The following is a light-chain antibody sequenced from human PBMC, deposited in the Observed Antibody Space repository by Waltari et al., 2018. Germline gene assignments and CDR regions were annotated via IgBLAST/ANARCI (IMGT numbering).Light chain of an antibody. CDR2: GAS. V-gene: IGKV1-12*01. J-gene: IGKJ1*01. Sequence: EIQVTQSASSVSASVGGTVAITCLASQTIGIFLGWYQQKPGTAPKLLIFGASTLHFGVPSRFTGSGSGTDFTLTISSLQPEDFATYYCQQSHTFPRTFGQGTKVEIK. CDR3: QQSHTFPRT. CDR1: QTIGIF.